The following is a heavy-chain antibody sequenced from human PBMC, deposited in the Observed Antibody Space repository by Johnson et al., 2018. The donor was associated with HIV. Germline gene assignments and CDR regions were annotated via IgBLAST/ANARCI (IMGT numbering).Heavy chain of an antibody. Sequence: QVLLVESGGGVVQPGRSLRLSCAASGFTFSSYAMHWVRQAPGKGLDWVAVISYDGSNKYYADSVKGRFIISRDNSKNTLYLQMNSQRAEDTAVYYCARDRVITFGGVIGRGAFDIWGQGTMVTVSS. CDR1: GFTFSSYA. J-gene: IGHJ3*02. CDR3: ARDRVITFGGVIGRGAFDI. V-gene: IGHV3-30-3*01. D-gene: IGHD3-16*02. CDR2: ISYDGSNK.